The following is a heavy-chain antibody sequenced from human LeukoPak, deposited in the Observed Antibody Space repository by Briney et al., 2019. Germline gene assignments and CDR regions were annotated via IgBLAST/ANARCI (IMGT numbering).Heavy chain of an antibody. Sequence: GGSLRLSCAASGFTFSSNNMDWVRQAPGKGLEWVSSISSSTIYIYYADSVRGRFTISRDNAQNSLYLQMNSLTAEDTAVYYCARDIGVAADHWGQGTLVTVSS. CDR3: ARDIGVAADH. J-gene: IGHJ4*02. CDR1: GFTFSSNN. CDR2: ISSSTIYI. V-gene: IGHV3-21*01. D-gene: IGHD6-19*01.